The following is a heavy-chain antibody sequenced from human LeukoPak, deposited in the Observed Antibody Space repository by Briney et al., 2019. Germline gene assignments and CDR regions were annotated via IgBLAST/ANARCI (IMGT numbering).Heavy chain of an antibody. Sequence: IPSETLSLTCTVSGGSISSSSYYWGWIRQPPGKGLEWIGSIYYSGSTYYNPSLKSRVTISVDTSKNQFSLKLSSVTAADTAVYYCARYKGEMVRGVIGVYYYYYMDVWGKGTTVTISS. V-gene: IGHV4-39*01. J-gene: IGHJ6*03. CDR3: ARYKGEMVRGVIGVYYYYYMDV. D-gene: IGHD3-10*01. CDR2: IYYSGST. CDR1: GGSISSSSYY.